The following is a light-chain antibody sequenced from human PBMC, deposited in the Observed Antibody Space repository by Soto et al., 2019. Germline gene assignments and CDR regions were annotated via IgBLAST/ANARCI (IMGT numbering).Light chain of an antibody. CDR3: QHYNSYPEA. V-gene: IGKV1-39*01. J-gene: IGKJ1*01. CDR1: QGISTY. CDR2: AAS. Sequence: IQMTQSPSSLSSSFGDRVTITCRASQGISTYLNWYQQKPGKAPKLLIYAASSLQSGVPSRFSGSGSETDFTITISSLKTEDCATYYCQHYNSYPEAFGQGTKVDIK.